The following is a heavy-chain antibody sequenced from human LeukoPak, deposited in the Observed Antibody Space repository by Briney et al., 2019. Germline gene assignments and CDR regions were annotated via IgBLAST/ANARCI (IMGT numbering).Heavy chain of an antibody. CDR1: GFTFSSYW. V-gene: IGHV3-7*01. CDR2: IKQDGSEK. CDR3: VRDRQLLFKIDF. Sequence: GGSLRLSCAASGFTFSSYWMSWVRQAPGKGLEWVANIKQDGSEKYYVDSVKGRFTISRDNAENSLYLQMNSLRVEDTAVYYCVRDRQLLFKIDFWGQGTLVTVSS. D-gene: IGHD1-7*01. J-gene: IGHJ4*02.